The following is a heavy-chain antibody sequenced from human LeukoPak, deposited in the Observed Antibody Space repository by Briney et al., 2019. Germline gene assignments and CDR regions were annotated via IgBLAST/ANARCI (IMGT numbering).Heavy chain of an antibody. D-gene: IGHD3-16*02. J-gene: IGHJ4*02. V-gene: IGHV3-23*01. Sequence: PGGSLRLSCAASGFTFRSYAMSWVRQAPGKGLEWVSAISGSGGSTYYADSVKGRFTISRDNSKNTLYLQMNSLRAEDTAVYYCAKDLRPFGAVIALLDYWGQGTLVTVSS. CDR1: GFTFRSYA. CDR2: ISGSGGST. CDR3: AKDLRPFGAVIALLDY.